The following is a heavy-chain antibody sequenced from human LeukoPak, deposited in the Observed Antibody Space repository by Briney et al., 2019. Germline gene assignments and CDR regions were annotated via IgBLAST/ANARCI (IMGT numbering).Heavy chain of an antibody. V-gene: IGHV4-59*11. CDR3: ASSPYDFWSGYHDAFDI. CDR1: GGSISSHY. J-gene: IGHJ3*02. CDR2: IYYSGST. Sequence: PSETPSLTCTVSGGSISSHYWSWIRQPPGKGLEWIGYIYYSGSTNYNPSLKSRVTISVDTSKNQFSLKLSSVTAADTAVYYCASSPYDFWSGYHDAFDIWGQGTMVTVSS. D-gene: IGHD3-3*01.